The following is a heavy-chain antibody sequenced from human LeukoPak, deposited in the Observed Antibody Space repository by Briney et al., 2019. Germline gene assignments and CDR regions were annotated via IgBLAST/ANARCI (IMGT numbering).Heavy chain of an antibody. V-gene: IGHV4-39*01. CDR3: ARPLGSGPNNWFDP. CDR1: GGSISSYY. J-gene: IGHJ5*02. Sequence: SSETLSLTCTVSGGSISSYYWGWIRQPPGKGLEWIGSIYYSGSTYYNPSLKSRVTISVDTSKNQFSLKLSSVTAADTAVYYCARPLGSGPNNWFDPWGQGTLVTVSS. CDR2: IYYSGST. D-gene: IGHD3-3*01.